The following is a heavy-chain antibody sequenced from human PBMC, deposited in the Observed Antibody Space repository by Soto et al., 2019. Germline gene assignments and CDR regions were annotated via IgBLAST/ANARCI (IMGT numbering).Heavy chain of an antibody. CDR1: GFTFSSYA. Sequence: GGSLRLSCAASGFTFSSYAMSWVRQAPGKGLEWVSAISGSGGSTYYADSVKGRFTISRDNSKNTLYLQMNSMRAEDTAVYYCAKDLAPLAAQPVTNWGQGTLVTVSS. V-gene: IGHV3-23*01. D-gene: IGHD2-15*01. J-gene: IGHJ4*02. CDR3: AKDLAPLAAQPVTN. CDR2: ISGSGGST.